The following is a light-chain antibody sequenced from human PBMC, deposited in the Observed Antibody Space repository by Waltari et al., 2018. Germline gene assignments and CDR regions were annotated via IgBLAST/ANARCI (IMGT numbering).Light chain of an antibody. CDR3: QHYVSLPVT. J-gene: IGKJ1*01. V-gene: IGKV3-20*01. Sequence: EIVLTQSPGTLSLSSGDRATLSCRTSQSISKYLAWYQQKPGHAPRLLIYHASSRATGIPDRFSGSGSGTDFSLTISRLEPEDFAVYYCQHYVSLPVTFGQGTKVEIK. CDR2: HAS. CDR1: QSISKY.